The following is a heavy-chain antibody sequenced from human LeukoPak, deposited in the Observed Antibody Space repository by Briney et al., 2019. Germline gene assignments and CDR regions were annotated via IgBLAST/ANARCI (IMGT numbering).Heavy chain of an antibody. J-gene: IGHJ5*02. V-gene: IGHV3-23*01. D-gene: IGHD3-16*01. CDR1: GFTFSTYA. CDR3: AKDRVSPGFNLFDP. Sequence: GGSLRLSCAASGFTFSTYAMSWVRQAPRKGLEWVSAISGSGDTTYYADSVKGRFTISRDNSKSTVFLQMNRLRTEDTAVYYCAKDRVSPGFNLFDPWGQGTLVTVSS. CDR2: ISGSGDTT.